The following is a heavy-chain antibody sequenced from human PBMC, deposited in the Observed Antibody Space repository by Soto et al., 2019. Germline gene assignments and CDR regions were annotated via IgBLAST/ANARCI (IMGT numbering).Heavy chain of an antibody. D-gene: IGHD4-17*01. CDR2: ISRASGSI. V-gene: IGHV3-9*01. CDR1: GFRFDDFG. J-gene: IGHJ4*02. CDR3: LKDALTTVAYHFDY. Sequence: LRLSCEVSGFRFDDFGIHWVRQAAGKGREWIAGISRASGSISYGVSMKGPFTISRDNAKNALYLQFDSLRVDDTAFYYCLKDALTTVAYHFDYWGQGALITVAS.